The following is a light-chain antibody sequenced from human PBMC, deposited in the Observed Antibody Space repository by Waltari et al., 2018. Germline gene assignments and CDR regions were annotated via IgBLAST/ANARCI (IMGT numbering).Light chain of an antibody. Sequence: DIQMTQSPSTLSASVGDRVTLTCRASQSISSWLAWYQQKPGKAPKPLIYKASSLESGVPSRFSGSGSGTGFTLTISSLQPDDFATYYCQQYNSYPYTFGQGTKLEIK. CDR3: QQYNSYPYT. J-gene: IGKJ2*01. CDR1: QSISSW. V-gene: IGKV1-5*03. CDR2: KAS.